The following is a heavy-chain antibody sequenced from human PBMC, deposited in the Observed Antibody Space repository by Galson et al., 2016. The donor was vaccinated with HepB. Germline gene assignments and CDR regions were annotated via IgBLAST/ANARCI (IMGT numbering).Heavy chain of an antibody. Sequence: SLRLSCAPSGFSVSNNYMNWVRQAPGKGLELVSAISDIGANTYHADFVKGRFTISRDNSKNTMYLQMNSLRVEDTAVYYCAARYGEFLMVFDYWGQGTLVTVSS. CDR1: GFSVSNNY. D-gene: IGHD3-10*01. V-gene: IGHV3-23*01. CDR2: ISDIGANT. J-gene: IGHJ4*02. CDR3: AARYGEFLMVFDY.